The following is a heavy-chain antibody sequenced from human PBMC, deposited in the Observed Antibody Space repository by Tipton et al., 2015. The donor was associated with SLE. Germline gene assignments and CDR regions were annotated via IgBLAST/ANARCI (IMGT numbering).Heavy chain of an antibody. CDR2: INHSGST. CDR1: GGSFSGYY. CDR3: ARAPGVGRSYCYYCYRDV. V-gene: IGHV4-34*01. D-gene: IGHD1-26*01. Sequence: TLSLTCAVYGGSFSGYYWSWIRQPPGKGLEWIGDINHSGSTNYNPSLKSRVTISVDTSKNQFSLRLSSVTAADTSVYYCARAPGVGRSYCYYCYRDVWGRGPAVTVSS. J-gene: IGHJ6*03.